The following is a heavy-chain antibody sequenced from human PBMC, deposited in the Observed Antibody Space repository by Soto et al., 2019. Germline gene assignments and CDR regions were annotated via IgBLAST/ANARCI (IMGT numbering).Heavy chain of an antibody. J-gene: IGHJ6*02. CDR2: IIPIFGTA. CDR3: ARAITIFGVVNYYYGMDV. CDR1: GCTFSSYA. Sequence: SVKVSCKASGCTFSSYAISWVRQAPGQGLEWMGGIIPIFGTANYAQKFQGRVTITADESTSTAYMELSSLRSEDTAVYYCARAITIFGVVNYYYGMDVWGQGTTVTVSS. D-gene: IGHD3-3*01. V-gene: IGHV1-69*13.